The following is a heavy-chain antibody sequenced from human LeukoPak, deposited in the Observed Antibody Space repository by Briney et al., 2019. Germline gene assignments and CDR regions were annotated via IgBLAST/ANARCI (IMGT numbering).Heavy chain of an antibody. CDR3: ARVLSGDYDQYYFDY. CDR1: GYTFTNYD. CDR2: MNPVTGNT. V-gene: IGHV1-8*03. Sequence: ASVKVSCKASGYTFTNYDINWVRQAPGQGLEWMGWMNPVTGNTGYAQKFQGRVTITRDTSIRTAYMELSSLRSEDTAVYYCARVLSGDYDQYYFDYWGQGSLVTVSS. J-gene: IGHJ4*02. D-gene: IGHD4-17*01.